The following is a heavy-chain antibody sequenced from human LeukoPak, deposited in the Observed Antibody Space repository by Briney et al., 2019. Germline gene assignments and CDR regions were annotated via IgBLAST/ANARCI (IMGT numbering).Heavy chain of an antibody. CDR3: TRHFGSGRDDY. CDR2: IHYSGST. CDR1: GGSISSSNYY. Sequence: PSETLSLTCTVSGGSISSSNYYWGWIRQPPGKGLEWIGSIHYSGSTYYNPSLKSRVTVSVDTSKNQFTVNLSSVTAADTAVYYCTRHFGSGRDDYWGQGTLVTVSS. D-gene: IGHD3-10*01. V-gene: IGHV4-39*01. J-gene: IGHJ4*02.